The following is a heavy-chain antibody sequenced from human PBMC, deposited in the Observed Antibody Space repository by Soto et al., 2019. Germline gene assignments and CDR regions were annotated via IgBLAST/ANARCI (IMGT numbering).Heavy chain of an antibody. V-gene: IGHV4-31*03. CDR1: GGSISSGGYY. CDR2: IYYSGST. Sequence: SETLSLTCTVSGGSISSGGYYWSWIRQHPGKGLEWIGYIYYSGSTYYNPSLKSGVTISVDTSKNQFSLKLSSVTAADTAVYYCARGHGSSWYYFDYWGQGTLVTVSS. D-gene: IGHD6-13*01. J-gene: IGHJ4*02. CDR3: ARGHGSSWYYFDY.